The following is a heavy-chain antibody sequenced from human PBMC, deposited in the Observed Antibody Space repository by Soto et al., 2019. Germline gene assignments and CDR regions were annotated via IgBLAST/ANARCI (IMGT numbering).Heavy chain of an antibody. CDR2: IYYSGST. J-gene: IGHJ5*02. CDR1: GGSISSSSYY. Sequence: SETLSLTCTVSGGSISSSSYYWGWIRQPPGKGLEWIGSIYYSGSTYYNPSLKSRVTISVDTSKNQFSLKLSSVIAADTAVYYCARGGGQRYCSGGSCLRWFDPWGQGTLVTVSS. CDR3: ARGGGQRYCSGGSCLRWFDP. D-gene: IGHD2-15*01. V-gene: IGHV4-39*01.